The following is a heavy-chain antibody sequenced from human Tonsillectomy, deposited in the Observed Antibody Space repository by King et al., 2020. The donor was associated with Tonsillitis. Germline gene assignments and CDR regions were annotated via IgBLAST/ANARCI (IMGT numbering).Heavy chain of an antibody. CDR1: GGILLNSS. CDR3: ATFSSTGFDP. CDR2: LLPPFLLP. D-gene: IGHD1-1*01. V-gene: IGHV1-69*01. Sequence: QLVQSGAEVKKPGSSVKVSCNASGGILLNSSLPLVRHSPFPFLSFLFFLLPPFLLPYSSHKFQCRVTITADESTNTAYMELSSLKSNDTAVFFCATFSSTGFDPWGQGTLVTVSS. J-gene: IGHJ5*02.